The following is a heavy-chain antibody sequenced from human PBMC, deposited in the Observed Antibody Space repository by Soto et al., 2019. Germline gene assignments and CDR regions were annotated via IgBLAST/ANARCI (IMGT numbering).Heavy chain of an antibody. CDR2: ISCDGGSI. D-gene: IGHD2-15*01. CDR1: GFKFDDYM. V-gene: IGHV3-43*01. J-gene: IGHJ5*01. Sequence: GGSLRLSCEASGFKFDDYMMHWVRQAPGKGLEWISLISCDGGSIDYADSIKGRFTVSRDNSKTSLYLHMHSLTSDDTAFYFCAKEGNGGSSLDSWGQGTLVTVSS. CDR3: AKEGNGGSSLDS.